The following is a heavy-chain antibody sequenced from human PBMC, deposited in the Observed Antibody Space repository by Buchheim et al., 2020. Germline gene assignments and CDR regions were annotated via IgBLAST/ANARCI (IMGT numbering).Heavy chain of an antibody. Sequence: EVQLVESGGGLVKPGGSLRLFCAASGFTSSSYSMNWVRQAPGKGLEWVSSISSSSSYIYYADSVKRRFTISRDNAKNSLYLQMNRLRAEDTAVYYCARDDGIQLWPDAFDIWGKGT. J-gene: IGHJ3*02. V-gene: IGHV3-21*01. CDR2: ISSSSSYI. CDR3: ARDDGIQLWPDAFDI. D-gene: IGHD5-18*01. CDR1: GFTSSSYS.